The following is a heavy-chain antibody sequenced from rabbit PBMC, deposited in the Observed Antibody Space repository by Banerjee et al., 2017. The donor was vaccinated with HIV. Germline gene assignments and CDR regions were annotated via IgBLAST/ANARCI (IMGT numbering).Heavy chain of an antibody. V-gene: IGHV1S40*01. D-gene: IGHD4-1*01. J-gene: IGHJ4*01. Sequence: SGGDLVKPGASLTLTCTASGFSFSSYYVSWVRQAPGKGLEYIGYISSSGSAYYASWAKGRFTISKTSSTTVTLQMTSLTAADTATYFCARDLAGVIGWNFNLWGQGTLVTVS. CDR1: GFSFSSYY. CDR3: ARDLAGVIGWNFNL. CDR2: ISSSGSA.